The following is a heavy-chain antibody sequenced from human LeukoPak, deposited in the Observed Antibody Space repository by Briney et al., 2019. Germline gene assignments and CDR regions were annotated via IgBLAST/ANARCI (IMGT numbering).Heavy chain of an antibody. CDR2: LYSGDTT. V-gene: IGHV3-53*01. CDR1: GFSASTKY. J-gene: IGHJ2*01. Sequence: PGGSLRLSCEASGFSASTKYMNWVRQAPGKGLEWVSILYSGDTTYYADSVKGRFTVTRDSSKNTLYLHINSLRAEDTAVYYCARVGDHYHWYLDLWGRGALVTASS. CDR3: ARVGDHYHWYLDL. D-gene: IGHD3-10*01.